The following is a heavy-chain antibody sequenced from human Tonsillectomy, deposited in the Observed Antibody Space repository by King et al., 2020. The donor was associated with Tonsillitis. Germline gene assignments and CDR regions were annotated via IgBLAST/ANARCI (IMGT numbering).Heavy chain of an antibody. J-gene: IGHJ4*02. CDR3: AKDLPGGWFGEELHYCDY. V-gene: IGHV3-30*02. CDR2: IRYDGTKK. CDR1: GFTFSSYG. D-gene: IGHD3-10*01. Sequence: VQLVESGGDVVQPGGSLRLSCAASGFTFSSYGMHWVRQAPGKGLEWVAFIRYDGTKKYYADTVKGRFTISRDNSKDTLYLQMNSLRADDTAVYFCAKDLPGGWFGEELHYCDYWGQGTLVTVPS.